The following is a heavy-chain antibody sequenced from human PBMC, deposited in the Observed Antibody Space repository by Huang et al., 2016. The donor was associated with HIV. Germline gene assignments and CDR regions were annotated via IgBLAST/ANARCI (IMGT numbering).Heavy chain of an antibody. V-gene: IGHV4-59*11. CDR1: GASIGAHY. Sequence: QVQLHESGPGLVKPSETLSLNCTVSGASIGAHYCSWIRQSPGKGLEWIGNVYYNGDTNYNPSLKSRVTISVDPSKNQFSLKLTSVTAADTAVYYCARDETYGDLDYWGHGTLVTVSS. D-gene: IGHD4-17*01. CDR3: ARDETYGDLDY. J-gene: IGHJ4*01. CDR2: VYYNGDT.